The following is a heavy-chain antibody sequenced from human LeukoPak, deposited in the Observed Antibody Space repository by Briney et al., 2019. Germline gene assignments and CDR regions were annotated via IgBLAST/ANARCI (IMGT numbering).Heavy chain of an antibody. CDR3: ARSLRRVSSRPDGGWFDP. CDR2: ISTYNGDT. V-gene: IGHV1-8*01. D-gene: IGHD2-2*01. CDR1: GYTLSSYA. Sequence: ASVKVSCKASGYTLSSYAITWVRQAPGQGLEWVGWISTYNGDTEYAHMLQGRVTITRNTSISTAYMELSSLRSEDTAVYYCARSLRRVSSRPDGGWFDPWGQGTLVTVSS. J-gene: IGHJ5*02.